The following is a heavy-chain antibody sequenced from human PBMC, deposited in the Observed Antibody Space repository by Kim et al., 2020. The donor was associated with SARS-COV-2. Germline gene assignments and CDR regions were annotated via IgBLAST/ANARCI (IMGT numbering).Heavy chain of an antibody. V-gene: IGHV1-8*01. CDR3: IITMVRGVITKDSYNWFDP. CDR2: MNPNSGNT. J-gene: IGHJ5*02. CDR1: GYTFTSYD. Sequence: ASVKVSCKASGYTFTSYDINWVRQATGQGLEWMGWMNPNSGNTGYAQKFQGRVTMTRNTSISTAYMELSSLRSEDTAVYYCIITMVRGVITKDSYNWFDPWGQGTLVTVSS. D-gene: IGHD3-10*01.